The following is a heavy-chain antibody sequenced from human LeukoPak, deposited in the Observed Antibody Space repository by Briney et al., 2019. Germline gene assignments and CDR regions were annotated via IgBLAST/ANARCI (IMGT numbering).Heavy chain of an antibody. CDR3: ARRRGYSYGLRY. D-gene: IGHD5-18*01. CDR1: GGSFSGYY. Sequence: PSETLSLTCAVYGGSFSGYYWSWIRQPPGKGLEWIGEINHGGSTNYNPSLKSRVTISVDTSKNQFSLKLSSVTAADTAVYYCARRRGYSYGLRYWGQGTLVTVSS. V-gene: IGHV4-34*01. CDR2: INHGGST. J-gene: IGHJ4*02.